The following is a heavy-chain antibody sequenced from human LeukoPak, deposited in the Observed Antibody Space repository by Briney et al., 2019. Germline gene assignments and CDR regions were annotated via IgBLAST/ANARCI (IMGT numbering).Heavy chain of an antibody. V-gene: IGHV4-59*01. CDR3: ARDVGYCSTTSCYVWFDP. D-gene: IGHD2-2*01. J-gene: IGHJ5*02. CDR2: VYYSGTT. Sequence: SETLSLTCTVSGASISSYYWSWIRQPPGKGLEWIGYVYYSGTTSYNPSLKSRVTISVDTSKNQFSLKLSSVTAADTAVYFCARDVGYCSTTSCYVWFDPWGQGTLVTVSS. CDR1: GASISSYY.